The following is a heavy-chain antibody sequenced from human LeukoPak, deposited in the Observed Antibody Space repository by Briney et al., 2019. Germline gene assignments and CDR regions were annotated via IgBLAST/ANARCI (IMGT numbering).Heavy chain of an antibody. CDR2: IYHSGST. D-gene: IGHD3-22*01. V-gene: IGHV4-38-2*02. CDR3: ARGYYYDSSGYSDFDH. CDR1: GYSISSGYN. J-gene: IGHJ4*02. Sequence: SETLSLTCIVSGYSISSGYNWGWIRQPPGKGLEWIGSIYHSGSTYYNPSLKSRVTISVDTSKNQFSLKLSSVTAADTAVYYCARGYYYDSSGYSDFDHWGQGTLVTVSS.